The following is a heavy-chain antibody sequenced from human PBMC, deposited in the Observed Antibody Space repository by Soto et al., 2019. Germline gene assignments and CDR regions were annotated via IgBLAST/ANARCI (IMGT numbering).Heavy chain of an antibody. V-gene: IGHV3-7*01. D-gene: IGHD4-4*01. CDR3: ARLYSYFTAPIDY. Sequence: PGGSLRLSCAASGFTFSSYWMSWVRQAPGKGLEWVANIKQDGSEKYYVDSVKGRFTIYRDNVRNSLSLRMNSLRAEDTAVYYCARLYSYFTAPIDYWGQGTLVTVSS. J-gene: IGHJ4*02. CDR1: GFTFSSYW. CDR2: IKQDGSEK.